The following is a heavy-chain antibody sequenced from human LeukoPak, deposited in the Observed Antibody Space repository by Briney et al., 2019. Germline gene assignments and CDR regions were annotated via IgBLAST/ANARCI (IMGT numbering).Heavy chain of an antibody. J-gene: IGHJ5*02. Sequence: GASVKVSCKASGYTFTGYYMHWVRQAPGQGLEWMGWINPNSGGTNYAQKFQGRVTMTRDTSISTAYMELSRLRSDDTAVYYCAREQESNFWSGYPNWFDPWGQGTLVTVSP. V-gene: IGHV1-2*02. D-gene: IGHD3-3*01. CDR3: AREQESNFWSGYPNWFDP. CDR1: GYTFTGYY. CDR2: INPNSGGT.